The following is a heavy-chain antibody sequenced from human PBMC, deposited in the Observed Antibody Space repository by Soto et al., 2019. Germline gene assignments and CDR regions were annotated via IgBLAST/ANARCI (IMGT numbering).Heavy chain of an antibody. CDR1: GFTFSSYA. CDR3: ARDMPDIVLMVYYYYYYYYMDV. Sequence: PGGSLRLSCAASGFTFSSYAMSWVRQAPGKGLEWVSNIKQDGSEKYYVDSVKGRFTISRDNAKNSLYPQMNSLRAEDTAVYYCARDMPDIVLMVYYYYYYYYMDVWGKGTTVTVSS. CDR2: IKQDGSEK. D-gene: IGHD2-8*01. J-gene: IGHJ6*03. V-gene: IGHV3-7*01.